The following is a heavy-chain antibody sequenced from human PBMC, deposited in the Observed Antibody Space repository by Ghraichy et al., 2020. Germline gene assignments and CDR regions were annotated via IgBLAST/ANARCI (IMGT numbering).Heavy chain of an antibody. CDR3: AREYCSGGRCYFGTGGAHFDY. CDR1: GFTFSNYW. D-gene: IGHD2-15*01. CDR2: INSYGSNT. Sequence: SCAASGFTFSNYWMHWVRQAPGKGLVWVSRINSYGSNTIYADSVKGRFTISRDNAKNTLYLQMNSLRAEDTAVYYCAREYCSGGRCYFGTGGAHFDYWGQGTLVTVSS. J-gene: IGHJ4*02. V-gene: IGHV3-74*01.